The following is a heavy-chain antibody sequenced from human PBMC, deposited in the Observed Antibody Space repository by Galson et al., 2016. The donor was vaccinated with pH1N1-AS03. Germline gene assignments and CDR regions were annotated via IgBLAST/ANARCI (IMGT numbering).Heavy chain of an antibody. CDR1: GGSISSGSFY. CDR3: ARGDREVFDP. Sequence: TLSLTCTVSGGSISSGSFYWSWIRQHPGKGLEWIGYIYNSVSTHYNGTLKSRITISVDTSKNQFSLKLSSVTAADTAIYYCARGDREVFDPWGQGTLVTVSS. D-gene: IGHD5-24*01. CDR2: IYNSVST. J-gene: IGHJ5*02. V-gene: IGHV4-31*03.